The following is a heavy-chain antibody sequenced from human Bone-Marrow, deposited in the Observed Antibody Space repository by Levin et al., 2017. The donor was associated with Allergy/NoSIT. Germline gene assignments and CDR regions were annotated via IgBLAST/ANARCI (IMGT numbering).Heavy chain of an antibody. CDR2: IKQHGRET. V-gene: IGHV3-7*01. CDR3: AREAVVAAVKGGEAREEDDAFDI. CDR1: GFTFSRYY. Sequence: PGGSLRLSCAASGFTFSRYYMSWVRQAPGKGLEWVANIKQHGRETFYVDSVKGRFTISRDNAKNSLYLQMNSLRTDDTAVYYCAREAVVAAVKGGEAREEDDAFDIWGQGTMVTVSS. D-gene: IGHD2-15*01. J-gene: IGHJ3*02.